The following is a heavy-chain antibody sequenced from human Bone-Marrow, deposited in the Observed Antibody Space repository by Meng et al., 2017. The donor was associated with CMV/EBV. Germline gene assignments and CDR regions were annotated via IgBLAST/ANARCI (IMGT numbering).Heavy chain of an antibody. CDR3: ARDEGTRAPSFYECFDN. D-gene: IGHD2-2*01. V-gene: IGHV3-48*03. CDR2: ISSSGSTI. CDR1: GFTFSSYA. Sequence: GESLKISCAASGFTFSSYAMHWVRQAPGKGLEWVSCISSSGSTINYADSVKGRFTISRDNAKNSLYLQMNSLRAEDTAVYYCARDEGTRAPSFYECFDNWGQGTMVTVSS. J-gene: IGHJ3*02.